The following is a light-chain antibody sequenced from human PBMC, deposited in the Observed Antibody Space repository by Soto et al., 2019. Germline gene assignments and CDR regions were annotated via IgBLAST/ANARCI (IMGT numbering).Light chain of an antibody. CDR1: SSDVGAYKY. CDR2: EVS. CDR3: TSYVGSNIWV. Sequence: QSALTQPPSASGSPGQSVTISCTGTSSDVGAYKYVSWYQQYPGKAPKLMIYEVSKRPSGVPDRFSGSKSGNTASLTVSGLQPEDEADDYCTSYVGSNIWVFGGGTKLTVL. V-gene: IGLV2-8*01. J-gene: IGLJ3*02.